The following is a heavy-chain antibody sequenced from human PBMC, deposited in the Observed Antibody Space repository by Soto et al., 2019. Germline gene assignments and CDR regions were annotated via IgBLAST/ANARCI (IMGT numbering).Heavy chain of an antibody. CDR1: GFTFTSYS. D-gene: IGHD3-10*01. CDR2: IKGDETTS. J-gene: IGHJ4*02. V-gene: IGHV3-74*01. Sequence: EVQVVESGGASVQPGGSLRLSCAASGFTFTSYSMHWVRQAPGKGLLWMSRIKGDETTSSYADSVKGRFTISRDNAKNTVYLQINSLRAEDTAVYYCARGAFGSYYVDYWGQGTLVTVSS. CDR3: ARGAFGSYYVDY.